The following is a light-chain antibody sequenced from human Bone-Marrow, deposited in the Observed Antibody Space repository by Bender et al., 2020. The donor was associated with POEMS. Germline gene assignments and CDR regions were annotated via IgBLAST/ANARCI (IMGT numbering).Light chain of an antibody. CDR3: QVWNSSTDHVV. CDR2: NDS. V-gene: IGLV3-21*02. Sequence: SYVLTQAPSVSVAPGQTARITCGGNNIGSESVHWYQQKPGRAPVLVVYNDSDRPSGIPERFSGSNSGNTATLTISRVEAGDEADYYCQVWNSSTDHVVFGGGTKLTVL. CDR1: NIGSES. J-gene: IGLJ2*01.